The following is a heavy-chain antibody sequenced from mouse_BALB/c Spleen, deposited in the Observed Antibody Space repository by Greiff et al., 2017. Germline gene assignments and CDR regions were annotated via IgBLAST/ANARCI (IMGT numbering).Heavy chain of an antibody. CDR2: ISSGSSTI. CDR1: GFTFSSFG. D-gene: IGHD2-4*01. J-gene: IGHJ4*01. V-gene: IGHV5-17*02. CDR3: ARDDYDRGYAMDY. Sequence: DVMLVESGGGLVQPGGSRKLSCAASGFTFSSFGMHWVRQAPEKGLEWVAYISSGSSTIYYADTVKGRFTISRDNPKNTLFLQMTSLRSEDTAMYYCARDDYDRGYAMDYWGQGTSVTVS.